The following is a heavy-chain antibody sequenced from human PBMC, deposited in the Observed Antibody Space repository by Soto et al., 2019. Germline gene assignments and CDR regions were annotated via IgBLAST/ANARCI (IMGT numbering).Heavy chain of an antibody. Sequence: GASVKVSCKASGYTFTSYYMHWVRQAPGQGLEWMGIINPSGGSTSYAQKFQGRVTMTRDTSTSTVYMELSSLRSEDTAVYYCARGPGLQSTVVTPSFYWGQGTLVTVSS. CDR2: INPSGGST. D-gene: IGHD4-17*01. J-gene: IGHJ4*02. CDR1: GYTFTSYY. V-gene: IGHV1-46*01. CDR3: ARGPGLQSTVVTPSFY.